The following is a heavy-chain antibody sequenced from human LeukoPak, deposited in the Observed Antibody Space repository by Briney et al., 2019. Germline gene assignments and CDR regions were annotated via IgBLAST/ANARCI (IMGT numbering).Heavy chain of an antibody. CDR2: ISSSSSYI. CDR3: ASSRRSGYPYYYYYMDV. D-gene: IGHD3-3*01. Sequence: GGSLRLSCAASGFTFSWYWMNWVRQAPGKGLEWVSSISSSSSYIYYADSVKGRFTISRDNAKNSLYLQMNSLRAEDTAVYYCASSRRSGYPYYYYYMDVWGKGATVTVSS. V-gene: IGHV3-21*01. J-gene: IGHJ6*03. CDR1: GFTFSWYW.